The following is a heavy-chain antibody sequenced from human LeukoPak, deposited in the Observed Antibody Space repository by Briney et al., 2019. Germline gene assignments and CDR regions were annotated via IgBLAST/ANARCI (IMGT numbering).Heavy chain of an antibody. CDR2: INHSGST. V-gene: IGHV4-34*01. Sequence: PSETLSLTCTVSGGSISSYYWSWIGQPPGKGLEWVGEINHSGSTNYNPSLKSRVTTSVDTSKNQFSLKLSSVTAADPAVYYCARGRRYYDFWSGYHAGFDYWGRGTLVTVSS. CDR1: GGSISSYY. D-gene: IGHD3-3*01. J-gene: IGHJ4*02. CDR3: ARGRRYYDFWSGYHAGFDY.